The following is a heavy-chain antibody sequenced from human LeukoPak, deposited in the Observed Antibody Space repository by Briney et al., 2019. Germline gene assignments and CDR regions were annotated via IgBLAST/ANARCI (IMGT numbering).Heavy chain of an antibody. CDR3: ARVLWDDYVWGSYRYRKVWFDP. Sequence: SETLSLTCTVSGGSISSSSYYWGWIRQPPGKGLEWIGRIYTSGSTNYNPSLKSRVTMSVDTSKNQFSLKLSSVTAADTAVYYCARVLWDDYVWGSYRYRKVWFDPWGRGTLVTVSS. CDR2: IYTSGST. D-gene: IGHD3-16*02. J-gene: IGHJ5*02. CDR1: GGSISSSSYY. V-gene: IGHV4-39*07.